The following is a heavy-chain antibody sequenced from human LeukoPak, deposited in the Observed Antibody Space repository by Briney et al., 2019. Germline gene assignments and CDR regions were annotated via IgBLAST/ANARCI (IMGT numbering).Heavy chain of an antibody. CDR1: GGSISSGGYY. CDR2: IYHSGST. J-gene: IGHJ4*02. V-gene: IGHV4-30-2*01. CDR3: ARGRFYGDYGLGY. Sequence: SPSETLSLTCTVSGGSISSGGYYWSWIRQPPGKGPEWIGYIYHSGSTYYNPSLKSRVTISVDRSKNQFSLKLSSVTAADTAVYYCARGRFYGDYGLGYWGQGTLVTVSS. D-gene: IGHD4-17*01.